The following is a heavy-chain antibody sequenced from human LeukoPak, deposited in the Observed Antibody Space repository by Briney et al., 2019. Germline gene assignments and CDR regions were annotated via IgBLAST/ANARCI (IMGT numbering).Heavy chain of an antibody. CDR1: GYTFSSYA. D-gene: IGHD3-10*01. J-gene: IGHJ4*02. CDR3: ANLSPSVGGY. V-gene: IGHV3-30-3*01. Sequence: TGGSLRLSCATSGYTFSSYAMHWVRQAPGKGLEWVAIISYDGSNKYYADSVKGRFTISRDNSRNTLYLQMNSLRAEDTALYYCANLSPSVGGYWGQGTLVTVSS. CDR2: ISYDGSNK.